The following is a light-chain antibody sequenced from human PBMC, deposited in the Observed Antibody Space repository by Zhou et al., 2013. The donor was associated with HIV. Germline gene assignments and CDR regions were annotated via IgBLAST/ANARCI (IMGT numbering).Light chain of an antibody. CDR1: QSISTW. CDR2: KAS. CDR3: QQYNSYSPT. Sequence: DIQMTQSPSTQSTSVGDTVTITCRASQSISTWLAWYQQKPGKAPKLLIYKASSLESGVPSRFSGSGSGTEFTFTISSLQPDDSATYYCQQYNSYSPTFGQGTEGGNQT. V-gene: IGKV1-5*03. J-gene: IGKJ1*01.